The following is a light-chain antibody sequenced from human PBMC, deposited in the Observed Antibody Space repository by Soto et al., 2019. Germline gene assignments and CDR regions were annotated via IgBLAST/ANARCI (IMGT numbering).Light chain of an antibody. J-gene: IGKJ3*01. CDR3: QHYDISLFA. CDR1: QSVSSN. V-gene: IGKV3-20*01. Sequence: EIALTQSPGTLSVSPGERATLSCRASQSVSSNLAWYQQKPGQAPRLLIYGASSRAPGIPHRFSGSGFGTDFTLTISRLEPEDLAVYYCQHYDISLFAFGPGTKVDIK. CDR2: GAS.